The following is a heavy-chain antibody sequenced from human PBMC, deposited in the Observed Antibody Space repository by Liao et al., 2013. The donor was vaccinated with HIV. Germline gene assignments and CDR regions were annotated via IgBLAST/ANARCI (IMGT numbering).Heavy chain of an antibody. CDR2: IYTSGST. CDR1: GDSFSSYY. CDR3: ARDCSGGSCYSGLDAFDI. J-gene: IGHJ3*02. D-gene: IGHD2-15*01. Sequence: QVRLQESGPGLVKPSETLSLTCTVSGDSFSSYYWSWIRQPAGKGLEWIGRIYTSGSTNYNPSLKSRVTMSVDTSKNQFSLKLSSVTAADTAVYYCARDCSGGSCYSGLDAFDIWGQGTMVTVSS. V-gene: IGHV4-4*07.